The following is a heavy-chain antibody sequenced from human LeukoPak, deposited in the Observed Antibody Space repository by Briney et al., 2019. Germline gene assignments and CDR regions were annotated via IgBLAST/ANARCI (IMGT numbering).Heavy chain of an antibody. D-gene: IGHD6-19*01. Sequence: GGSLRLSCAASGFIFSSYAMGWVRQAPGKGLEWISVISGSGGNTYYTDSVKGRFTISRDNSRNTLHLQMNSLRDEDTAVYYCAKSFSVGYSSGWYVAAYYFDYWGQGTLVTVSS. J-gene: IGHJ4*02. CDR1: GFIFSSYA. CDR2: ISGSGGNT. V-gene: IGHV3-23*01. CDR3: AKSFSVGYSSGWYVAAYYFDY.